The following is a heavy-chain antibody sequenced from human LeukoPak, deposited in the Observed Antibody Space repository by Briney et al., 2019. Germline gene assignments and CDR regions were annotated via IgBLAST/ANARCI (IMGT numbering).Heavy chain of an antibody. CDR3: ASGFRGQLGYFDY. CDR1: GGSFSGYF. D-gene: IGHD1-1*01. V-gene: IGHV4-34*01. Sequence: ASETLSLTCRVSGGSFSGYFWNWVRQTPGKGLEWIGETNHRGSVHYNPSLKSRVTISVDTSKNHFSLKLSSVTAADTAVYYCASGFRGQLGYFDYWGQGTLVTVSS. J-gene: IGHJ4*02. CDR2: TNHRGSV.